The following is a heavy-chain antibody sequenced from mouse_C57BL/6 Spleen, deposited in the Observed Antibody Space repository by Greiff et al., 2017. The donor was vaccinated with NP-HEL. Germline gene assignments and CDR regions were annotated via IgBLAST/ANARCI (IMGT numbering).Heavy chain of an antibody. CDR1: GYTFTSYW. J-gene: IGHJ4*01. V-gene: IGHV1-59*01. CDR2: IDPSDSYT. Sequence: VQLQQPGAELVRPGTSVKLSCKASGYTFTSYWMHWVKQRPGQGLEWIGVIDPSDSYTNYNQKFKGKATLTVDTSSSTAYMQLSSLTSEDSAVYYCARRGYYGSSYDYYAMDYWGQGTSVTVSS. CDR3: ARRGYYGSSYDYYAMDY. D-gene: IGHD1-1*01.